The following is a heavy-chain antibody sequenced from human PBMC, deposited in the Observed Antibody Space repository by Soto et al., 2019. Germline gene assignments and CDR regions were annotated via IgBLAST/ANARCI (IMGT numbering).Heavy chain of an antibody. CDR1: GGTFSSYA. CDR2: IIPIFGTA. CDR3: ARSTYGDYSFDY. V-gene: IGHV1-69*13. J-gene: IGHJ4*02. Sequence: SVKVSCKASGGTFSSYAISWVRQAPGQGLEWMGGIIPIFGTANYAQKFQGRITITADESTSTAYMELSSLRSEDTAVYYCARSTYGDYSFDYWGQGTLVTVSS. D-gene: IGHD4-17*01.